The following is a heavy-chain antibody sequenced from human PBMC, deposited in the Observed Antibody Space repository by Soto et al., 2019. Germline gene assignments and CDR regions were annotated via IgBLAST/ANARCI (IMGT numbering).Heavy chain of an antibody. J-gene: IGHJ6*02. D-gene: IGHD7-27*01. CDR1: GFTFSSYV. V-gene: IGHV3-23*01. CDR3: AKGLGTYYRYAMDA. CDR2: ISASGGST. Sequence: VQLLESGGGLVQPGGSLRLSCAASGFTFSSYVMNWVRQAPGKGLEWVLDISASGGSTDYADSVKGRFTISRDNSKNTRYLQMNSLRAEDTAVYYCAKGLGTYYRYAMDAWGQGTTVTVSS.